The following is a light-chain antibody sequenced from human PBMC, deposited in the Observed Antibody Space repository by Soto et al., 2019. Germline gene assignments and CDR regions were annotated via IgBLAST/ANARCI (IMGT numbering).Light chain of an antibody. J-gene: IGKJ4*01. CDR2: GAS. V-gene: IGKV3-15*01. Sequence: EIIMTQSPATLSVSQGERATLSCRTSHSISTNLAWYQHKRGQSPRLLVYGASTRATGVPARFSGSGSGAEFALGTSLLHSEHFAVYYCQQYNSWHTFGGGPKVEIK. CDR3: QQYNSWHT. CDR1: HSISTN.